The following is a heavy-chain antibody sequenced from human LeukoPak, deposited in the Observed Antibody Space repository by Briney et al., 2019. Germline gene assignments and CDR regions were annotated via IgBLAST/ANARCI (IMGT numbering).Heavy chain of an antibody. CDR1: GFTFSGSA. J-gene: IGHJ4*02. Sequence: PGGSLRLSCAASGFTFSGSAMHWVRQAPGKGLEWVANIKQDGSEKYYVDSVKGRFTISRDNAKNSLYLQMNSLRAEDTAVYYCARRAGAYSHPYDYWGQGTLVTVSS. CDR3: ARRAGAYSHPYDY. V-gene: IGHV3-7*01. CDR2: IKQDGSEK. D-gene: IGHD4/OR15-4a*01.